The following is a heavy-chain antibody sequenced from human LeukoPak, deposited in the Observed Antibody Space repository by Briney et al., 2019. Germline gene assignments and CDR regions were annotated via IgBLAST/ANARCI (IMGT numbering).Heavy chain of an antibody. CDR3: ARANGEAFDAFDI. V-gene: IGHV4-30-2*01. J-gene: IGHJ3*02. CDR2: IYHSGST. Sequence: SQTLSLTCAVSGGSLSSGGYSWSWIRQPPGKGLEWIGYIYHSGSTNYNPSLKSRVTISVDRSKNQFSLKLSSVTAADTAVYYCARANGEAFDAFDIWGQGTMVTVSS. CDR1: GGSLSSGGYS. D-gene: IGHD1-1*01.